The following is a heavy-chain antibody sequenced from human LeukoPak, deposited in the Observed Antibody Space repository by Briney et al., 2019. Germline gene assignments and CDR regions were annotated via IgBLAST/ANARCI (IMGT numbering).Heavy chain of an antibody. CDR2: VSYDGSK. D-gene: IGHD2-21*01. Sequence: GRSLRLSCAASGFTFSNYAMHWVRQAPGKGLEWVAVVSYDGSKYYADSVKGRFTISRDNSKNTLYLQMSSLRAEDTAVYYCAKDLNRGLPDYWGQGTLVTVSS. J-gene: IGHJ4*02. CDR3: AKDLNRGLPDY. CDR1: GFTFSNYA. V-gene: IGHV3-30*18.